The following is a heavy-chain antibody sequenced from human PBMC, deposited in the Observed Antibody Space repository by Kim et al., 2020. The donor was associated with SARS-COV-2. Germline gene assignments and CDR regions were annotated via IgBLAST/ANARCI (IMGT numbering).Heavy chain of an antibody. Sequence: SETLSLTCTVSGGSISSSSYYWGWIRQPPGKGLEWIGSIYYSGSTYYNPSLKSRVTISVDTSKNQFSLKLSSVTAADTAVYYCARDGRYDSSGYGIDYWGQGTLVTVSS. V-gene: IGHV4-39*07. CDR1: GGSISSSSYY. D-gene: IGHD3-22*01. J-gene: IGHJ4*02. CDR2: IYYSGST. CDR3: ARDGRYDSSGYGIDY.